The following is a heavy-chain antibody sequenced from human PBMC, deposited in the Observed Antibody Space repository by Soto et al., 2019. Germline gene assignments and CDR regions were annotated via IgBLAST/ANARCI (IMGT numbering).Heavy chain of an antibody. CDR2: IYHSGST. D-gene: IGHD3-22*01. CDR1: GYSISSGYY. V-gene: IGHV4-38-2*01. CDR3: ASNYYDSSGYFDY. Sequence: SETLSLTCAVSGYSISSGYYWGWIRQPPGKGLEWIGSIYHSGSTYYNPSLKSRVTISVDTSKNQFSLKLSSVTAADTAVYYCASNYYDSSGYFDYWGQGTLVTVSS. J-gene: IGHJ4*02.